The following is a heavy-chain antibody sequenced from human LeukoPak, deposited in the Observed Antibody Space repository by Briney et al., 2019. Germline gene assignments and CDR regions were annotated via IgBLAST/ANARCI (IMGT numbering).Heavy chain of an antibody. D-gene: IGHD5-24*01. Sequence: SVTVSCTASGGTFTSYAISWVRQAPGQGLEWMGGIIPIFGTANYAQKFQGRVTITADESTSTAYMELSSLRSEDTAVYYCARGSNPTIISFDYWGQGTLVTVSS. V-gene: IGHV1-69*13. CDR2: IIPIFGTA. CDR3: ARGSNPTIISFDY. J-gene: IGHJ4*02. CDR1: GGTFTSYA.